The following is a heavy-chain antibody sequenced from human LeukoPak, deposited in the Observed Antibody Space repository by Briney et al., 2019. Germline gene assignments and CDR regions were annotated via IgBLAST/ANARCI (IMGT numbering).Heavy chain of an antibody. CDR3: ARRAGAYSHPYDY. J-gene: IGHJ4*02. CDR1: GFTFSNYA. D-gene: IGHD4/OR15-4a*01. V-gene: IGHV3-30*14. CDR2: ISYDGSNR. Sequence: GRSLRLSCAASGFTFSNYAMHWVRQAPGKELEWVALISYDGSNRDYADSVKGRFTTSRDNSKNTLYLQMNSLRAEDTAVYYCARRAGAYSHPYDYWGQGTLVTVSS.